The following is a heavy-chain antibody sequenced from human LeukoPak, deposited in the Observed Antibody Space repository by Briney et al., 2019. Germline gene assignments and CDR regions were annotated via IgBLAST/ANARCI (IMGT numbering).Heavy chain of an antibody. Sequence: GASVNVSCKASGYTFSNYGISWARQAPGLGLEWMGWTSYNGNTNYAQKFQDRVTMTTDTSTTTAYMELRSLESDDTAVYYCARHSGSGWQALGYWGEGTLVTVSS. CDR3: ARHSGSGWQALGY. CDR2: TSYNGNT. D-gene: IGHD6-19*01. V-gene: IGHV1-18*04. CDR1: GYTFSNYG. J-gene: IGHJ4*02.